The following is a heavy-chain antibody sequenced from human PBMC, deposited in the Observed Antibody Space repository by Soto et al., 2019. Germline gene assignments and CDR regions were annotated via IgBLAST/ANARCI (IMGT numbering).Heavy chain of an antibody. Sequence: EVQLVESGGGLVQPGRSLRLSCAASGFTFDDYAMHWVRQVPGKGLEWVSGINWNSGSIGYADSVKGRFAISRDNTKNSPHLQMNTLRAEDTGFYYCVKDESINWYSGHFRHWGQGTLVTVSS. V-gene: IGHV3-9*01. CDR2: INWNSGSI. CDR1: GFTFDDYA. D-gene: IGHD6-13*01. CDR3: VKDESINWYSGHFRH. J-gene: IGHJ1*01.